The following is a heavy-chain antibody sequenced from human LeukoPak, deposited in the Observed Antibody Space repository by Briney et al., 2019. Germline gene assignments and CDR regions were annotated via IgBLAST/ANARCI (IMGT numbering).Heavy chain of an antibody. CDR2: IYYSGST. Sequence: PSETLSLTCTVSGGSISSYYWSWIRQPPGKGLEWIGYIYYSGSTSYNPSLKSRVTISVDTSKNQFSLKLSSVTAADTAVYYCARGAYYYDSSGFAHWFDPWGQGTLVTVSS. D-gene: IGHD3-22*01. J-gene: IGHJ5*02. CDR1: GGSISSYY. CDR3: ARGAYYYDSSGFAHWFDP. V-gene: IGHV4-59*01.